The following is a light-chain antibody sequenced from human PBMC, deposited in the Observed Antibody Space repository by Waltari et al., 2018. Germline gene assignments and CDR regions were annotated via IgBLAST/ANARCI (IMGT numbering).Light chain of an antibody. Sequence: EIVLTQSPGTLSLSPGERATLSCGASQSVSSSSLAWYQQNPGQAPRLLIYGASSRATGIPDRFLGSGSGTDFTLTVSRLEPEDFAVYYCQQYGSLPITFGQGTRLEIK. CDR3: QQYGSLPIT. CDR1: QSVSSSS. J-gene: IGKJ5*01. V-gene: IGKV3-20*01. CDR2: GAS.